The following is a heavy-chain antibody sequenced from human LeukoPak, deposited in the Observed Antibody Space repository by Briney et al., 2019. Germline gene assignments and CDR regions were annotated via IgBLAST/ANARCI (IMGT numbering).Heavy chain of an antibody. J-gene: IGHJ3*02. CDR1: GFTSSSYW. D-gene: IGHD5-24*01. CDR2: IKQDGSEK. V-gene: IGHV3-7*01. Sequence: GGSLRLSCAVSGFTSSSYWMSWVRQAPGKGLEWVANIKQDGSEKYYVDSVKGRFTISRDNAKNSLYLQMNSLRAEDTAVYYCARGGMATIRNAFDIWGQGTMVTVSS. CDR3: ARGGMATIRNAFDI.